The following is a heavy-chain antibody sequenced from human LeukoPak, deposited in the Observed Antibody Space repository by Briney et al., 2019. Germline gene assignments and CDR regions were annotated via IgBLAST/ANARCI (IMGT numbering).Heavy chain of an antibody. D-gene: IGHD3-16*02. CDR3: ARVVYDYVWGSYRPAGPYYFDY. J-gene: IGHJ4*02. V-gene: IGHV4-31*03. CDR1: GGSLSRGGYY. Sequence: SETLSLTCTVSGGSLSRGGYYWSWIRQHPGKGLEWFGYIYYSVSTYYNPSLKSRVTISVDTSKNQFSLKLSSVTAADTAVYYCARVVYDYVWGSYRPAGPYYFDYWGQGTLVTVSS. CDR2: IYYSVST.